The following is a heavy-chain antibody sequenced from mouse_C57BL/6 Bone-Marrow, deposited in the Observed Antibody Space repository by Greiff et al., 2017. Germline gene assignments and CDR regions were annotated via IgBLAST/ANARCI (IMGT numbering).Heavy chain of an antibody. CDR3: ARRGTGTYYAIDY. V-gene: IGHV5-12*01. CDR2: ISNGGGST. J-gene: IGHJ4*01. Sequence: EVKLVESGGGLVQPGGSLKLSCAASGFTFSDYYMYWVRQTPEKRLEWVAYISNGGGSTYYPDTVKGRFTISRDNAKNTQYLQISRLKSEDTAMYYCARRGTGTYYAIDYWGQGTSVTVSS. D-gene: IGHD4-1*01. CDR1: GFTFSDYY.